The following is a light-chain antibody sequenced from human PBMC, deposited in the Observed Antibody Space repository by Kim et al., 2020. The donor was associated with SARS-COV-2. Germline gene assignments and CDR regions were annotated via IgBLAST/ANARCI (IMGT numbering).Light chain of an antibody. J-gene: IGKJ4*01. CDR1: EGIGNY. CDR2: AAS. CDR3: QHYNNVPLS. Sequence: DIQMTQSPSSLSASVGDAVTITCRASEGIGNYLAWYQQRPGKVPSLLIYAASTLQSGVPSRFSGSGSGTDFTLTISSLQPEDVATYYCQHYNNVPLSFGGGTKLEI. V-gene: IGKV1-27*01.